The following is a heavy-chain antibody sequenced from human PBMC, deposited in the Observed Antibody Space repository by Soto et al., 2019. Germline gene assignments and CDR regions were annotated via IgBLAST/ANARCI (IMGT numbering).Heavy chain of an antibody. CDR2: IYYSGST. CDR1: GGSISSYY. Sequence: QVQLQESGPGLVKPSETLSLTCTVSGGSISSYYWSWIRQPPGKGLEWIGYIYYSGSTNYNPSLRSRVTISVDTSKNQFSLKLSSVTAADTAVYYCARLRGRWLQFRAGYYYGMDVWGQGTTVTVSS. CDR3: ARLRGRWLQFRAGYYYGMDV. J-gene: IGHJ6*02. V-gene: IGHV4-59*01. D-gene: IGHD5-12*01.